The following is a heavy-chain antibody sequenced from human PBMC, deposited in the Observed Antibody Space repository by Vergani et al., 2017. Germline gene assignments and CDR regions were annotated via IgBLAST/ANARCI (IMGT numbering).Heavy chain of an antibody. CDR1: GFTFSSSS. Sequence: EVQLVESGGGLVKPGGSLRLSCAASGFTFSSSSMNWVRQAPGKGLEWVSSISSSRNNIYYADSVKGRFTISRDNSKNSLYLQMNSLRAEETAVYYCEADSGYGENYFDYWGQGTLVTVSS. CDR2: ISSSRNNI. J-gene: IGHJ4*02. D-gene: IGHD5-12*01. V-gene: IGHV3-21*01. CDR3: EADSGYGENYFDY.